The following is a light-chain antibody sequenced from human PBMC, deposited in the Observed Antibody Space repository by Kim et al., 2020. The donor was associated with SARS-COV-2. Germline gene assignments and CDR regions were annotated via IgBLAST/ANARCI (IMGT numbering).Light chain of an antibody. Sequence: SVSPGERATLSCRASQSVSSNLAWYQQEPGQAPRLLIYATSTRATGIPARFSGSGSGTEFTLTISSLQSEDFAIYYCQQYKNWPLTFGGGTKLEI. V-gene: IGKV3-15*01. CDR2: ATS. CDR3: QQYKNWPLT. CDR1: QSVSSN. J-gene: IGKJ4*01.